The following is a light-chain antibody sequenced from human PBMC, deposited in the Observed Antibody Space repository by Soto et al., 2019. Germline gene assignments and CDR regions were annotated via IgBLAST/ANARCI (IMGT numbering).Light chain of an antibody. V-gene: IGKV1-39*01. Sequence: DIQMTQSPSSLSASVGDRVTIPCRASQSISSYLNWYQQKPGKAPTLLIYAASSLQRGVPSRFSGSGSGTDFTLTISSLQPEDFATYYCQQSYRTPITFGQGTRLEIK. CDR3: QQSYRTPIT. J-gene: IGKJ5*01. CDR1: QSISSY. CDR2: AAS.